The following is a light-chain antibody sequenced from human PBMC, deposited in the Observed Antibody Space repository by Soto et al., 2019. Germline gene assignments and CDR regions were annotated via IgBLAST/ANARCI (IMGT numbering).Light chain of an antibody. CDR2: GAS. Sequence: EMVMTQSPATLSVSPGARATLSCRASQSVSSNLAWYQQKPGQAPRLLIYGASSRATGIPDRFSGSGSGTDFTLTISRLEPEDFAVYYCQQYGSSPATFGGGTKVDIK. V-gene: IGKV3-20*01. CDR1: QSVSSN. J-gene: IGKJ4*01. CDR3: QQYGSSPAT.